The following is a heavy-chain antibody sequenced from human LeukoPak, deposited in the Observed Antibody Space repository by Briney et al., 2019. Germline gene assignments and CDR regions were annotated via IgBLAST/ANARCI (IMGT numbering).Heavy chain of an antibody. V-gene: IGHV3-23*01. CDR2: FSGSGGST. J-gene: IGHJ4*02. CDR1: GFTFSSYA. CDR3: ARAGNIRFDY. D-gene: IGHD1/OR15-1a*01. Sequence: GGSLRLSCAASGFTFSSYAMSWVRQAPGKGLEWASGFSGSGGSTYYADSVKGRFTISRDNSKNTLYLQMNSLRAEDTAVYYCARAGNIRFDYWGQGTLVTVSS.